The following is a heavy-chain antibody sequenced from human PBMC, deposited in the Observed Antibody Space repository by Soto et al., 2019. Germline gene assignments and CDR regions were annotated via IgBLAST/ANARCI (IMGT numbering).Heavy chain of an antibody. CDR1: GFTFSSYG. J-gene: IGHJ6*02. CDR3: AKQRKYRAYYYPMDV. Sequence: PGGSLRLSCVASGFTFSSYGMIWVRQAPGKGLEWVAGISGISGRTDYADSVKGRFTISRDNSNNILYLQLNSLRAEDTAIYYCAKQRKYRAYYYPMDVWGQGATVTVSS. V-gene: IGHV3-23*01. D-gene: IGHD5-18*01. CDR2: ISGISGRT.